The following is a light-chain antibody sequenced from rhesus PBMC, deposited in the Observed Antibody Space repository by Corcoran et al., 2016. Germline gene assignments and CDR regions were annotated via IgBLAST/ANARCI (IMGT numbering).Light chain of an antibody. CDR3: QQYSSSPFT. J-gene: IGKJ3*01. V-gene: IGKV1-22*01. Sequence: DIQMTQSPSSLSASVGDTVTITCRASQSISSWLDWYQQKPGKAHKVLIYKASSLESGVPSRFSGSGSGTDFTLTISRLQPEDFGIYYCQQYSSSPFTFGPGTKLDIK. CDR2: KAS. CDR1: QSISSW.